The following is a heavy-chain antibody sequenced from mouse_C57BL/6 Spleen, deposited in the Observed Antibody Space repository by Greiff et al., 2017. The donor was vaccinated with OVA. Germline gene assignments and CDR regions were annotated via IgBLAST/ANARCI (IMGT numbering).Heavy chain of an antibody. V-gene: IGHV1-58*01. D-gene: IGHD1-1*01. CDR2: IYIGNGYT. J-gene: IGHJ2*01. Sequence: VQLKESGAELVRPGSSVKMSCKTSGYTFTSYGINWVKQRPGQGLEWIGYIYIGNGYTEYNEKFKGKATLTSDTSSSTAYMQLSSLTSEDSAIYFCARGYYGSSYEVDYWGQGTTLTVSS. CDR3: ARGYYGSSYEVDY. CDR1: GYTFTSYG.